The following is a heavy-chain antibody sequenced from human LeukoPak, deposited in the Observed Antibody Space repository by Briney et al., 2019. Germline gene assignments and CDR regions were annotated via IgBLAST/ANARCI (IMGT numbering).Heavy chain of an antibody. CDR2: ISGSGGST. CDR1: GFTFSSYA. D-gene: IGHD6-19*01. V-gene: IGHV3-23*01. CDR3: AKIYSSGWYYFDY. J-gene: IGHJ4*02. Sequence: PGGSLRLSCAASGFTFSSYAMSWARQAPGKGLEWVSAISGSGGSTYYADSVKGRFTISRDNSKNALYLQMNSLRAEDTAVYYCAKIYSSGWYYFDYWGQGTLVTVSS.